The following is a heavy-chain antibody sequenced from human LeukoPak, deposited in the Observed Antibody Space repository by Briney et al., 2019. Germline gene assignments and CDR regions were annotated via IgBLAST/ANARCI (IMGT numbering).Heavy chain of an antibody. Sequence: PGGSLRLSCAASGFTLSGYWMHWVRQAPAKGLVWVSRINNDGTSTIYADSVKGRFTFSRDNAKNTLYLQMNSLRAEDTAIYYCARDQSGTTLDYWGQGTLVTVSS. J-gene: IGHJ4*02. CDR1: GFTLSGYW. D-gene: IGHD1-1*01. CDR2: INNDGTST. V-gene: IGHV3-74*01. CDR3: ARDQSGTTLDY.